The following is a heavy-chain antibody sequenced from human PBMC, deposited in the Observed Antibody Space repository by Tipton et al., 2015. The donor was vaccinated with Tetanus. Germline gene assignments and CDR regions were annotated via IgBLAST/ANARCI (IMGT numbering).Heavy chain of an antibody. J-gene: IGHJ5*02. CDR1: GGSISDKKYY. V-gene: IGHV4-39*02. D-gene: IGHD5-24*01. Sequence: TLSLTCTVSGGSISDKKYYWGWIRQAPGKGLEWIASIYFEGSTYHSPSLKSRLTIEVDTSQNLFSLKLTSVTAADTAVYYCARHLYGYWFDPWGQGALVTVSS. CDR2: IYFEGST. CDR3: ARHLYGYWFDP.